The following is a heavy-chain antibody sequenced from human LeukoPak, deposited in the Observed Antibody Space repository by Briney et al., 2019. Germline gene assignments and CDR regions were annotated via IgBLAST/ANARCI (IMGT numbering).Heavy chain of an antibody. D-gene: IGHD4-17*01. CDR1: GGSISGSY. CDR2: MYNSGST. V-gene: IGHV4-59*01. J-gene: IGHJ4*02. CDR3: ARGIESYGDYGY. Sequence: SETLSLTCTVSGGSISGSYWSWIRQPPGKGLEWIAYMYNSGSTNYKPSLKSRVTISIDTSKNQFSLKLSSLTAADTAIYYCARGIESYGDYGYWGQGILVTVSP.